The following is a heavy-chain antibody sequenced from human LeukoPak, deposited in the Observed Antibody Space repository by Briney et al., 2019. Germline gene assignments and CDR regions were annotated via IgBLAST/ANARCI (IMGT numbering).Heavy chain of an antibody. Sequence: GGSLRLSCEASGFTFSSYAMSWVRQAPGKGLEWVSAISGSGVTTHYAGSVKGRFSISRDNSKNTLYLQMNILRAEDTAVYYCARDQVPGQYWGQGTLVTVSS. V-gene: IGHV3-23*01. CDR2: ISGSGVTT. CDR1: GFTFSSYA. J-gene: IGHJ4*02. CDR3: ARDQVPGQY.